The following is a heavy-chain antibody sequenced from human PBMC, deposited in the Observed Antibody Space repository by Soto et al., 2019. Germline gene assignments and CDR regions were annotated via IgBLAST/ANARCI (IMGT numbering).Heavy chain of an antibody. CDR3: ARLIAAAETDY. Sequence: SETLSLTCTVSGDSISSYYWTWIRQPPGKGLEWIGYIYYSGSTYYNPSLKSRVTISVDTSKNQFSLKLSSVTAADTAVYYCARLIAAAETDYWGQGTLVTVS. D-gene: IGHD6-13*01. CDR1: GDSISSYY. V-gene: IGHV4-59*08. J-gene: IGHJ4*02. CDR2: IYYSGST.